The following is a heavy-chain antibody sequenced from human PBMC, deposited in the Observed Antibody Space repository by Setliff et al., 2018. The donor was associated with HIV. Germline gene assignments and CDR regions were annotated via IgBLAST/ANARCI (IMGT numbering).Heavy chain of an antibody. CDR1: GYTFTNYW. V-gene: IGHV5-51*01. CDR3: TRRRRAPGTEDLEAY. Sequence: HGESLKISCKASGYTFTNYWIGWVRQMPGKGLEWIGVIYPGDYVTRYGPSFQGQVSISADVSITTAYLQWSSLKASDTAMYYCTRRRRAPGTEDLEAYWGQGTLVTVSS. J-gene: IGHJ4*02. CDR2: IYPGDYVT. D-gene: IGHD1-26*01.